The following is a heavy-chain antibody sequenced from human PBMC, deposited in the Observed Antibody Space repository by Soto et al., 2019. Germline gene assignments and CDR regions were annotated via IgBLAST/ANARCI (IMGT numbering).Heavy chain of an antibody. V-gene: IGHV6-1*01. CDR2: TYYRSKWYN. CDR1: GDSVSSNSAA. Sequence: SPTLSLTCAISGDSVSSNSAAWNWIRQSPSRGLEWLGRTYYRSKWYNDYAVSVKSRITINPDTSKNQFSLQLNSVTPEDTAVYYCARGGYYYGSAGPDYYYYYMDVWGKGTTVTVSS. D-gene: IGHD3-10*01. CDR3: ARGGYYYGSAGPDYYYYYMDV. J-gene: IGHJ6*03.